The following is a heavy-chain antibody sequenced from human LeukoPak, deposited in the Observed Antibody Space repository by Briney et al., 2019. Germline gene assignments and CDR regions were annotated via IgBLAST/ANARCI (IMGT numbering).Heavy chain of an antibody. CDR3: ARNPGRNYYYYYMDV. CDR1: GGSISSSNW. V-gene: IGHV4-4*02. Sequence: SETLSLTCAVSGGSISSSNWWSWVRQPPGKGLEWIGEIYHSGSTNYNPSLKSRVTISVDKSKNQFSLKLSSVTAADTAVYYCARNPGRNYYYYYMDVWGKGTTVTVSS. CDR2: IYHSGST. J-gene: IGHJ6*03.